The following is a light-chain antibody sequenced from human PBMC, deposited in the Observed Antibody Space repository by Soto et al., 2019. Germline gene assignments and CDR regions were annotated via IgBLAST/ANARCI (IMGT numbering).Light chain of an antibody. V-gene: IGLV2-14*01. J-gene: IGLJ1*01. CDR2: DVS. Sequence: QSVLTQPASLSASPGQSIAISCTGTSSDVGGYNYVSWYQQHPGKAPKLMIYDVSNRPSGVSNRFSGSKSGNTASLTISGLQAEDEADYYCSSYTSSTSYVFGTGTTVTVL. CDR1: SSDVGGYNY. CDR3: SSYTSSTSYV.